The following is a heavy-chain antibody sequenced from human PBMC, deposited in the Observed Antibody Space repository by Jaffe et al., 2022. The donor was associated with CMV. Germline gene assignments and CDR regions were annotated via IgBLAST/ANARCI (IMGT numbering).Heavy chain of an antibody. D-gene: IGHD2-21*02. V-gene: IGHV4-59*01. J-gene: IGHJ4*02. Sequence: QVQLQESGPGLVKPSETLSLTCTVSGGSISSYYWSWIRQPPGKGLEWIGYIYYSGSTNYNPSLKSRVTISVDTSKNQFSLKLSSVTAADTAVYYCARGPYCGGDCYLFDYWGQGTLVTVSS. CDR2: IYYSGST. CDR3: ARGPYCGGDCYLFDY. CDR1: GGSISSYY.